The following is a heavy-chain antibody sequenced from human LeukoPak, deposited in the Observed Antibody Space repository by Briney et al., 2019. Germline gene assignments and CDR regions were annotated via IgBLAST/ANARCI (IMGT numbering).Heavy chain of an antibody. CDR3: ARMKFYDSTGYSPGHYMDV. CDR2: LYPGVST. V-gene: IGHV4-4*07. D-gene: IGHD3-22*01. Sequence: SETLSLTCTVSGGPMYSYYWSWIRQPAGKGLEWIGRLYPGVSTEYNPSLKSRVTMSIDASKNQFALKLSAVTAADTAVYYCARMKFYDSTGYSPGHYMDVWGKGTTVKVSS. J-gene: IGHJ6*03. CDR1: GGPMYSYY.